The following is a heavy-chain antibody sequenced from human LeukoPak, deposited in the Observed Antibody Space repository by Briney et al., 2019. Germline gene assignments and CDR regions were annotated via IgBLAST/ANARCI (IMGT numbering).Heavy chain of an antibody. J-gene: IGHJ4*02. Sequence: GGSLRLSCAASGFTFSSYGMNWVRQAPGKGLEWVSSISSSSSYIYYADSVKGRFTISRDNAKNSLYLQMNSLRAEDTAVYYCARDGVGATALWGQGTLVTVSS. V-gene: IGHV3-21*01. CDR2: ISSSSSYI. D-gene: IGHD1-26*01. CDR1: GFTFSSYG. CDR3: ARDGVGATAL.